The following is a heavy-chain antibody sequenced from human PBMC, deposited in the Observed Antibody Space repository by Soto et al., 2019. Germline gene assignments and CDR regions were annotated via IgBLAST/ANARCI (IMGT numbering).Heavy chain of an antibody. J-gene: IGHJ3*01. CDR2: IGGRGISA. Sequence: EVQVSESGGGLVRPGGSLRLSCAAAGFIFTNYAMNWVRQAPGKGLEWVSVIGGRGISAYYADSVQGRFTISRDNSKNTLSLQTSSLTADDTAIYYCVREGRGSFDFWGRGTMVTVSS. CDR3: VREGRGSFDF. D-gene: IGHD5-12*01. V-gene: IGHV3-23*01. CDR1: GFIFTNYA.